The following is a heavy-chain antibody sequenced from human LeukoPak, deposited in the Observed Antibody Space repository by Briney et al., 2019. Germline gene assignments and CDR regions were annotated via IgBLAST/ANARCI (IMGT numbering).Heavy chain of an antibody. V-gene: IGHV4-59*08. J-gene: IGHJ4*02. D-gene: IGHD4-23*01. CDR3: ARRSISGNSWDYFDY. CDR2: MYYSGST. CDR1: GASISSYY. Sequence: SETLSLTCTVSGASISSYYWSWIRQPPGKGLEWIAFMYYSGSTSYNPSLKSRVTISVDTSKNQFSLKLSSVTAADTAVYYCARRSISGNSWDYFDYWGQGTLVTVSS.